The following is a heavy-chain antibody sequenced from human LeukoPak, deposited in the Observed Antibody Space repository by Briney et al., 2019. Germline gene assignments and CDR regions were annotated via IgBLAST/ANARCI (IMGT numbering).Heavy chain of an antibody. CDR3: ARVEGVLAGGIDY. J-gene: IGHJ4*02. CDR1: GGSISSYY. Sequence: SETLSLTCTVSGGSISSYYWSWIRQPPGKGLEWIGYIYYSGSTNYNPSLKSRVTISVDTSKNQFSLKLSSVTAADTAVYYCARVEGVLAGGIDYWGQGTLVTVSS. CDR2: IYYSGST. V-gene: IGHV4-59*01. D-gene: IGHD1-14*01.